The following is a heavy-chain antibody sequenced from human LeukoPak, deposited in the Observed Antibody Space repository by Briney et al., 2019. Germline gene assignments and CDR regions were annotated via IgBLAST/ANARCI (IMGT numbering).Heavy chain of an antibody. CDR2: ISNSDDTR. CDR1: GFTFSNYA. CDR3: VRGYYSNSFDF. D-gene: IGHD2/OR15-2a*01. Sequence: GGSLRLSCAASGFTFSNYAMSWVRQAPGKGLEWVSFISNSDDTRYYADSVRGRFTISRDDAKNSLYLQMSSLRDGDTAVYYCVRGYYSNSFDFWGQGTVVTVSS. V-gene: IGHV3-48*02. J-gene: IGHJ3*01.